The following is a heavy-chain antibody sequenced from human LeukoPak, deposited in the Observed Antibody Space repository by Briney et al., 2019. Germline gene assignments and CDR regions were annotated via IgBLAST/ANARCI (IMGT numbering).Heavy chain of an antibody. J-gene: IGHJ4*02. D-gene: IGHD2-21*02. V-gene: IGHV1-3*01. Sequence: KFQGGVTITRDTSASTAYMELSSLRSEDTAVYYCARSGGDSVDYWGQGTLVTVSS. CDR3: ARSGGDSVDY.